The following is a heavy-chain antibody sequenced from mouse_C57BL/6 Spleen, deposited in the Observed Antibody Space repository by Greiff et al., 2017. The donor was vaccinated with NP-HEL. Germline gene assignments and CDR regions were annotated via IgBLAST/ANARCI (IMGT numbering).Heavy chain of an antibody. J-gene: IGHJ2*01. Sequence: EVQLQQSGPELVKPGASVKISCKASGYTFTDYYMNWVKQSHGKTLEWIGDINPNNGGTSYNQKFKGKATLTVNKYSGTAYMELRSLTSEDSAVYYCARGGGNLFDYWGQGTTLTVSS. D-gene: IGHD1-1*02. CDR1: GYTFTDYY. CDR3: ARGGGNLFDY. V-gene: IGHV1-26*01. CDR2: INPNNGGT.